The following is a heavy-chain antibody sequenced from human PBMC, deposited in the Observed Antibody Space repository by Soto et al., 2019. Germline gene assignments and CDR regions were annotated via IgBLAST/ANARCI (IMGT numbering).Heavy chain of an antibody. CDR3: ARFFSPGTGDWFEP. J-gene: IGHJ5*02. CDR2: IYTSGST. V-gene: IGHV4-4*07. CDR1: GGSISSYY. Sequence: PSETLSLTCTVSGGSISSYYWSWIRQPAGKGLEWIGRIYTSGSTNYNPSLKSRVTMSVDTSKNQFSLKLSSVTAADTAVYYCARFFSPGTGDWFEPWGQGTLVTVSS. D-gene: IGHD6-13*01.